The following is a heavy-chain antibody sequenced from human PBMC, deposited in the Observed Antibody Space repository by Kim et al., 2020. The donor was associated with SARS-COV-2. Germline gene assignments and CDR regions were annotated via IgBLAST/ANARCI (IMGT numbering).Heavy chain of an antibody. Sequence: GGSLRLSCAASGFTFDDYAMHWVRQAPGKGLEWVSGISWNSGSIGYADSVKGRFTISRDNAKNSLYLQMNSLRAEDTALYYCAKVRAIVGATDFDYWGQGTLVTVSS. D-gene: IGHD1-26*01. V-gene: IGHV3-9*01. CDR1: GFTFDDYA. CDR2: ISWNSGSI. J-gene: IGHJ4*02. CDR3: AKVRAIVGATDFDY.